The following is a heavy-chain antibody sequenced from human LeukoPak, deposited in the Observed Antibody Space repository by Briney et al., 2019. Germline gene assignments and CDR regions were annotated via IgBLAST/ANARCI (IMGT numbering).Heavy chain of an antibody. J-gene: IGHJ4*02. CDR1: GFTFSSYG. CDR2: IRYDGSNK. D-gene: IGHD1-26*01. V-gene: IGHV3-30*02. Sequence: PGGSLRLSCAASGFTFSSYGMHWVRQAPGKGLEWVAFIRYDGSNKYYADSVKGRFTISRDNSKNTLYLQMNSLSAEDTAVYYCANGKGSYFSFDYWGQGTLVTVSS. CDR3: ANGKGSYFSFDY.